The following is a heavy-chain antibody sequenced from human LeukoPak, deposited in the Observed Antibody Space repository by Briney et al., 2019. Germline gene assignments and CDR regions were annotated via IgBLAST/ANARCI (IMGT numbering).Heavy chain of an antibody. V-gene: IGHV3-49*03. CDR1: GFTFGDYA. CDR2: IRSRAYGRAT. J-gene: IGHJ4*02. D-gene: IGHD3-10*01. Sequence: GGSLRLSCTASGFTFGDYAMSWFRQAPGKGLEWVSVIRSRAYGRATDYAASVKGRFTISRDDSKSIAYLQVNSLETEDTAVYYCSRGRGQPLNYFDYWGQGTLVTVSS. CDR3: SRGRGQPLNYFDY.